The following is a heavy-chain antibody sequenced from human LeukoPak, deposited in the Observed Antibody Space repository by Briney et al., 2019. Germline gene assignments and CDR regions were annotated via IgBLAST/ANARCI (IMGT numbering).Heavy chain of an antibody. CDR3: ARDFYSNYHY. Sequence: GGSLRLSCAASGFIFSTYAVNWVRQAPGKGLEWVANIKEDGSEKYYVDSVKGRFTISRDNAKNSLYLQMNSLRAEDTAVYYCARDFYSNYHYWGQGTLVTVSS. D-gene: IGHD4-11*01. V-gene: IGHV3-7*01. CDR2: IKEDGSEK. CDR1: GFIFSTYA. J-gene: IGHJ4*02.